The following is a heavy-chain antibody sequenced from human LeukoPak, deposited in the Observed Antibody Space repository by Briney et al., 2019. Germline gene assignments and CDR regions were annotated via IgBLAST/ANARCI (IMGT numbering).Heavy chain of an antibody. V-gene: IGHV4-39*01. CDR2: IYYSGST. CDR1: GGSISSSSYY. D-gene: IGHD6-13*01. J-gene: IGHJ1*01. CDR3: ARHARIAAAGERVEYFQH. Sequence: SETLSLTCTVSGGSISSSSYYWGWIRQPPGKGLEWIGSIYYSGSTYYNPSLKSRVTISVDPSKNQFSLKLSPVTAADTAVYYCARHARIAAAGERVEYFQHWGQGTLVTVSS.